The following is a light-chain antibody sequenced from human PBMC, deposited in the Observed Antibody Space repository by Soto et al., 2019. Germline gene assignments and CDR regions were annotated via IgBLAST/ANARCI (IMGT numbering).Light chain of an antibody. Sequence: QSVLTQPASVSGSPGQSITVSCAGTSSDVGGYNLVSWYQQHPGKAPKLIIYEGTERPSGISPRFSGSKSGNTASLTISGLQAEDEADYYCSSYTSSSIYVVGSGTKV. J-gene: IGLJ1*01. CDR3: SSYTSSSIYV. CDR1: SSDVGGYNL. CDR2: EGT. V-gene: IGLV2-23*01.